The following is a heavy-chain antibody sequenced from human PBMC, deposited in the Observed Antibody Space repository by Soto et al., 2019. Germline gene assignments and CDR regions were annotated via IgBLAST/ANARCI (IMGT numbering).Heavy chain of an antibody. CDR1: GFTFSNYA. CDR2: ISYDGSSK. Sequence: QMQLVESGGGVVQPGRSLRLSCAASGFTFSNYAMHWVRQAPGKGLEWVSVISYDGSSKYYGDSVKGRFTISRDNSKSTLFLQMDSLRADDTAIYYCAKDSGYKTSYYYGMDVWGQGTTVTVSS. CDR3: AKDSGYKTSYYYGMDV. J-gene: IGHJ6*02. D-gene: IGHD6-25*01. V-gene: IGHV3-30-3*01.